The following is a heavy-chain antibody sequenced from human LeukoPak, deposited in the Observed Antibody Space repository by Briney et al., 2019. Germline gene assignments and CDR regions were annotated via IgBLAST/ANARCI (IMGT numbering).Heavy chain of an antibody. D-gene: IGHD6-6*01. CDR1: GGTFSSYA. V-gene: IGHV1-69*13. CDR3: ARAKYSSSRKTGDAFDI. J-gene: IGHJ3*02. CDR2: IIPIFGTA. Sequence: SVKVSCKXSGGTFSSYAISWVRQAPGQGLEWMGGIIPIFGTANYAQKFQGRVTITADESTSTAYMELSSLRFEDTAVYYCARAKYSSSRKTGDAFDIWGRGTMVTVSS.